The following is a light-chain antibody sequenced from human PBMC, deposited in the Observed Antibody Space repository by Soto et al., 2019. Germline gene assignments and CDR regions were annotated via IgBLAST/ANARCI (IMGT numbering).Light chain of an antibody. CDR3: QQYGSSPLFT. CDR2: RAS. Sequence: EIVLTQSPGTLSLSPGERATLSCRASQSVSNNYLAWYQQKPGQAPRLLIYRASSRATGIPDRFSGSGSGTAFTLTISRLEPEDLAVDYCQQYGSSPLFTFGPGTKVDIK. J-gene: IGKJ3*01. CDR1: QSVSNNY. V-gene: IGKV3-20*01.